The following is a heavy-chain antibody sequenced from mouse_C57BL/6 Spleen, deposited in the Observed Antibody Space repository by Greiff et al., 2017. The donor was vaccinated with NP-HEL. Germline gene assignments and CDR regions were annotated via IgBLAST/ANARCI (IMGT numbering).Heavy chain of an antibody. CDR2: IDPSASYP. V-gene: IGHV1-69*01. J-gene: IGHJ3*01. Sequence: QVQLQQPGAELVMPGASVKLSCKASGYTFTSYWMHWVKQRPGQGLEWIGEIDPSASYPNYNQKFKGKSTLTVDKSSSTAYMQLSSLTSEDSAVYDCARWGDYYVAYWGQGTLVTVSA. CDR3: ARWGDYYVAY. D-gene: IGHD1-1*01. CDR1: GYTFTSYW.